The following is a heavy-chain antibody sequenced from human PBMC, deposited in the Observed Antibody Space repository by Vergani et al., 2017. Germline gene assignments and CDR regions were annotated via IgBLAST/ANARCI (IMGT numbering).Heavy chain of an antibody. J-gene: IGHJ3*02. CDR1: GFTFSSYS. CDR3: ARRAAAGTGAFDI. CDR2: ISSSSSYI. V-gene: IGHV3-21*01. Sequence: EVQLVESGGGIVKPGGSLRLSCAASGFTFSSYSMNWVRQAPGKGLEWVSSISSSSSYIYYADSVKGRFTISRDNAKNSLYLQMNSLRAEDTAVYYCARRAAAGTGAFDIWGQGTMVTVSS. D-gene: IGHD6-13*01.